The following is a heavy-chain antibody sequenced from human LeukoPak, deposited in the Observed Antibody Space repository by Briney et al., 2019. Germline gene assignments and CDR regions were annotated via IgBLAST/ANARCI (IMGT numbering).Heavy chain of an antibody. Sequence: GGSLRLSCAASGFTFSSYGMHWVRQAPGKGLEWVAVISYDGSNKYYADSVKGRFTISRDNSKNTLYLQMNSLRAEDTAVYYCAKGFPQAQFSVSYYYYYYGMDVWGQGTTVTVSS. CDR1: GFTFSSYG. V-gene: IGHV3-30*18. CDR3: AKGFPQAQFSVSYYYYYYGMDV. D-gene: IGHD6-19*01. J-gene: IGHJ6*02. CDR2: ISYDGSNK.